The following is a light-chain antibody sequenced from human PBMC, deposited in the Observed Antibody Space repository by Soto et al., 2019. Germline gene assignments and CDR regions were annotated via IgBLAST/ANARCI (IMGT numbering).Light chain of an antibody. Sequence: QSVLTQPPSASGTPVQRVTISCSGSSSSIGSNTVNWYQQLPGTAPKLLIYNNDQRPSGFPDRFSGSKSGTSASLAISGLQSEDEADYYCAAWDDSMSGWVFGGGTKLTVL. CDR3: AAWDDSMSGWV. CDR1: SSSIGSNT. CDR2: NND. J-gene: IGLJ3*02. V-gene: IGLV1-44*01.